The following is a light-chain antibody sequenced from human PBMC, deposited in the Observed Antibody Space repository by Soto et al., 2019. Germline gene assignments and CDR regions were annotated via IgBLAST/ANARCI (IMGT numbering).Light chain of an antibody. CDR1: RSVLYKSNNKNH. Sequence: LLLLHSPYALSVSLVERATMNCKCSRSVLYKSNNKNHLAWYQQKPGQPPQLIIYWASTRESGVPERFSGSGSGTDFTLTISSLQAEDVAVYYCQKYYSTPLTFGGGTKVDIK. CDR2: WAS. J-gene: IGKJ4*01. CDR3: QKYYSTPLT. V-gene: IGKV4-1*01.